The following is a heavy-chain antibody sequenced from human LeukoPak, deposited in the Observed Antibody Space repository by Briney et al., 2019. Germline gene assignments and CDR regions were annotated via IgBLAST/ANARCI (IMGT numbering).Heavy chain of an antibody. V-gene: IGHV1-18*01. CDR1: GYTFSSYG. J-gene: IGHJ5*02. Sequence: ASVKVSCKASGYTFSSYGISWVRQAPGQGLEWMGWISAYNGNTNYAQMLQGRVTMTTDTSTSTAYMEVRSLRSDDTAMYYCARDVGDIVTIPAAISVPWGQGNLVPVSS. CDR3: ARDVGDIVTIPAAISVP. D-gene: IGHD2-2*01. CDR2: ISAYNGNT.